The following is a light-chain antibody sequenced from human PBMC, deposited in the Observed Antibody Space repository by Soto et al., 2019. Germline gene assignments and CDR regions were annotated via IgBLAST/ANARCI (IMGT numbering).Light chain of an antibody. CDR1: QGVSSTY. CDR3: QQYGPSPMYT. Sequence: EIVLTQSPGTLSLSPGERATLSCRASQGVSSTYLAWYQQKPGQAPRLLIYDASRRATGIPDRFSGSGSGTDFSLTISRLEPEDFAVYYCQQYGPSPMYTFGQGTKVEIK. V-gene: IGKV3-20*01. J-gene: IGKJ2*01. CDR2: DAS.